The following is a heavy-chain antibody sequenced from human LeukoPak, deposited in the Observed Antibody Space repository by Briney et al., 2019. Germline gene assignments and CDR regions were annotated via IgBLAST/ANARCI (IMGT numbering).Heavy chain of an antibody. CDR2: IYDTGST. Sequence: SETLSLTCTVSGGSISSHYWSWIRQPPGKGLEWIGYIYDTGSTYYNPSLKSRVTISVDTSKNQFSLKLSSVTAADRAVYYCAGRPANYYDSSPHYYYMDVWGKGITVTVSS. CDR3: AGRPANYYDSSPHYYYMDV. CDR1: GGSISSHY. V-gene: IGHV4-59*11. D-gene: IGHD3-22*01. J-gene: IGHJ6*03.